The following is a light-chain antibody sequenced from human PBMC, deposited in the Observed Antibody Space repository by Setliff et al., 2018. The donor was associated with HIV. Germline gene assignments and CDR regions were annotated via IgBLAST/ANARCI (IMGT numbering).Light chain of an antibody. V-gene: IGLV2-14*01. CDR1: SSDVGGYSY. CDR3: SSYAISNTLP. CDR2: EVR. Sequence: QSVLTQPASVSGSPGQSITISCTGTSSDVGGYSYVSWYQQHPGKAPKLIIYEVRNRPSGVSNRFSGSKSGNTASLTISGLQAEDEADYYCSSYAISNTLPFGTGTKVIVL. J-gene: IGLJ1*01.